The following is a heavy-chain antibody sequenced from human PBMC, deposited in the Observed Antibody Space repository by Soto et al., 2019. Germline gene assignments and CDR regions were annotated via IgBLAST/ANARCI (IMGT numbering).Heavy chain of an antibody. CDR3: ARNMDYYYGPGSGNGHGF. Sequence: QVQLVQSGAEVKEPGDSVRVSCEASGYTFTAYYIHWVRQAPGQGLEWMGWINPKFGDTTYAQDFQSRVSMTRDMSISTVYMEVSRLTSDDTAIYYCARNMDYYYGPGSGNGHGFWGQGTTVTVFS. J-gene: IGHJ6*02. D-gene: IGHD3-10*01. CDR1: GYTFTAYY. CDR2: INPKFGDT. V-gene: IGHV1-2*02.